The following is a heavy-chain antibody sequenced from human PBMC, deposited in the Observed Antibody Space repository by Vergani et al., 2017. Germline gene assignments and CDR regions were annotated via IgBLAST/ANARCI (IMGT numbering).Heavy chain of an antibody. V-gene: IGHV4-59*01. Sequence: QVQLQESGPGLVKPSETLSLTCTVSGGSISSYYWSWIRQPPGKGLGWIGYIYYSGSTNYNPSLKSRVTISVDTSKNQFSLKLSSVTAADTAVYYCARLYYDFWSGRGDWFDPWGQGTLVTVSS. J-gene: IGHJ5*02. CDR3: ARLYYDFWSGRGDWFDP. CDR1: GGSISSYY. CDR2: IYYSGST. D-gene: IGHD3-3*01.